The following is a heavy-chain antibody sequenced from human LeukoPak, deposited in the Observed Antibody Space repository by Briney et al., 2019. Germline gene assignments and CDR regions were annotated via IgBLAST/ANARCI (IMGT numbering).Heavy chain of an antibody. CDR1: GGTFSSYA. CDR2: IIPILGIA. Sequence: SVKVSCKASGGTFSSYAISWMRQAPGQGLEWMGRIIPILGIANYAQKFQGRVTITADKSTSTAYMELSSLRSEDTAVYYCARRRGYDMLYYFDHWGQGTLVTVSS. V-gene: IGHV1-69*04. D-gene: IGHD5-12*01. J-gene: IGHJ4*02. CDR3: ARRRGYDMLYYFDH.